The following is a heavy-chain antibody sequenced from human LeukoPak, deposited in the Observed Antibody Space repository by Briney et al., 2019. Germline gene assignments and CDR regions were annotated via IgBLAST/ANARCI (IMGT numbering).Heavy chain of an antibody. J-gene: IGHJ4*02. CDR3: AREDYFDY. CDR2: IKPDGSEK. CDR1: GFTFSRFW. Sequence: GGSLRLSCAASGFTFSRFWMGWVRQAPGKGLEWVANIKPDGSEKNYGDSVRGRFTISRDNARNSLYLQMNSLRAEDTAVYYCAREDYFDYWGQGTLVTVSS. V-gene: IGHV3-7*04.